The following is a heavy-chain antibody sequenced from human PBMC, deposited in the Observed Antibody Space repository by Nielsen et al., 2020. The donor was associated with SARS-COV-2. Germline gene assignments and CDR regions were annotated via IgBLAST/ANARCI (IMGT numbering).Heavy chain of an antibody. V-gene: IGHV4-59*12. Sequence: SETLSLTCTVSGGSISSYYWSWIRQPPGKGLEWIGYIYYSGSTNYHPSLKSRVTISVDTSKNQFSLKLSSVTAADTAVYYCARTTVTTFDYWGQGTLVTVSS. J-gene: IGHJ4*02. CDR1: GGSISSYY. CDR3: ARTTVTTFDY. D-gene: IGHD4-17*01. CDR2: IYYSGST.